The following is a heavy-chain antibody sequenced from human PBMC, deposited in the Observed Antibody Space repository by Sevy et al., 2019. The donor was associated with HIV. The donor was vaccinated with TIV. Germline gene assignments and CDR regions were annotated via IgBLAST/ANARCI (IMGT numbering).Heavy chain of an antibody. D-gene: IGHD4-17*01. V-gene: IGHV3-7*01. J-gene: IGHJ6*03. CDR3: ATDPFSVTTSNDYMDV. CDR2: IQEDGSDK. CDR1: GFTFSNYW. Sequence: LLLTCAASGFTFSNYWMSWVRQAPGKGLEWVANIQEDGSDKYYVDSVKGRFTISRDNAKNSLYLQMNSLRAEDTAVYYCATDPFSVTTSNDYMDVWGKGTTVTVSS.